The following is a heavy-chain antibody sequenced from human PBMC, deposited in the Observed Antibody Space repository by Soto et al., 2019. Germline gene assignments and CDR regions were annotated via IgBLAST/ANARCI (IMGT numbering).Heavy chain of an antibody. CDR3: ASHYDLWTGYLSPVDY. CDR1: GYTFSDYY. CDR2: IDTSSTKI. Sequence: QVQLVESGGDLVKPGGSLRLSCAASGYTFSDYYLSWIRQAPGKGLEWISSIDTSSTKIYYADSVRGRFTISRDNGKNSLFLEMNNLRVEDTAVYFCASHYDLWTGYLSPVDYWGRGTLVTVSS. D-gene: IGHD3-3*01. J-gene: IGHJ4*02. V-gene: IGHV3-11*01.